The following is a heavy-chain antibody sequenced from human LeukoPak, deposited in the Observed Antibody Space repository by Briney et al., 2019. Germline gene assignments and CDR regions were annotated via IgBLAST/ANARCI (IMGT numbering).Heavy chain of an antibody. V-gene: IGHV1-2*02. Sequence: EASVKVSCKASGYTFTAYYVHWVRQAPGQGLEWMGYIKPTSGDSNYAQKFQDRVTMTRDTSISTAYLELSRLTSDDTAVYYCSTEDKYCSTTTCGDYWGQGTLVTVSS. CDR3: STEDKYCSTTTCGDY. D-gene: IGHD2-2*01. CDR1: GYTFTAYY. CDR2: IKPTSGDS. J-gene: IGHJ4*02.